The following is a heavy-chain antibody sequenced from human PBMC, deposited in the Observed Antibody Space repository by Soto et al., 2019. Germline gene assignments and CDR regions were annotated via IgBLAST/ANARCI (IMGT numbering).Heavy chain of an antibody. CDR3: AKWHSSSSVGY. J-gene: IGHJ4*02. CDR1: GFTFSSYG. Sequence: GGSLRLSCAASGFTFSSYGMHWVRQAPGKGLEWVAVISYDGSNKYYADSVKGRFTISRDNSKNTLYLQMNSLRAENTAVYYCAKWHSSSSVGYWGQGTLVTVSS. V-gene: IGHV3-30*18. CDR2: ISYDGSNK. D-gene: IGHD6-6*01.